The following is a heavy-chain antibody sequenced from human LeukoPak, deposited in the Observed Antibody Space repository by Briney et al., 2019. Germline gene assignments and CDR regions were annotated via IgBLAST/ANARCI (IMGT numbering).Heavy chain of an antibody. J-gene: IGHJ3*02. CDR2: ISGSGGST. Sequence: GGSLRLSCAASGFTFSNYAVSWVRQAPGKGLEWVSGISGSGGSTYYADSVKGRFTISRDNSKNTLYLQMNSLRAEDMAVYYCAKGSSSYYFAFDIWGQGTMVTASS. D-gene: IGHD6-13*01. CDR1: GFTFSNYA. V-gene: IGHV3-23*01. CDR3: AKGSSSYYFAFDI.